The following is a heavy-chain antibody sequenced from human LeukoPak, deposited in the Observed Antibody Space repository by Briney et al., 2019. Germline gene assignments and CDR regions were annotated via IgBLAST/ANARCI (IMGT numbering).Heavy chain of an antibody. D-gene: IGHD3-22*01. CDR1: GGSISSSSFY. Sequence: PSETLSLTCSVSGGSISSSSFYWGWIRQPPGKGLEWIGSIYHSGNTYYNPSLKSRVTISVDTSKNQFSLKLRSVAAADTAVYYCARPQRDRGGYSPIDSWGQGTLVTVSS. J-gene: IGHJ4*02. CDR3: ARPQRDRGGYSPIDS. V-gene: IGHV4-39*01. CDR2: IYHSGNT.